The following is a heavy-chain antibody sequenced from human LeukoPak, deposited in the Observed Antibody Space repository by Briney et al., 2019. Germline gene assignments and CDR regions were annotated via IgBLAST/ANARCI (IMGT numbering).Heavy chain of an antibody. Sequence: SGGSLRLSCAASGFTFSSYAMSWVRQAPGKGLEWVSAISGSGGSTYYADSVKGRFTISRDNSKNTLYLQMNSLRAEDTAVYYCAKDTSYSSSWYNYWGQGTLVTVPS. CDR2: ISGSGGST. J-gene: IGHJ4*02. D-gene: IGHD6-13*01. CDR3: AKDTSYSSSWYNY. V-gene: IGHV3-23*01. CDR1: GFTFSSYA.